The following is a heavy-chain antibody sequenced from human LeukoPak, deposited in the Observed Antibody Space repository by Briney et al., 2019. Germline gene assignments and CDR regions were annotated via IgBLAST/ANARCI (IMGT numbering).Heavy chain of an antibody. V-gene: IGHV4-39*01. J-gene: IGHJ5*02. CDR2: IYYSGST. D-gene: IGHD5-12*01. Sequence: SETLSITCTVSGGSISSSSYYWGWIRQPPGKGLEWIGSIYYSGSTYYNPSLKSRVTISVDTSKNQFSLKLSSVTAADTAVYYCARQESSDIVATIFGWFDPWGQGTLVTVSS. CDR1: GGSISSSSYY. CDR3: ARQESSDIVATIFGWFDP.